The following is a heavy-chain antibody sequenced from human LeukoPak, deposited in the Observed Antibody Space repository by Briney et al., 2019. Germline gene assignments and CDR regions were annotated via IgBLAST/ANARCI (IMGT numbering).Heavy chain of an antibody. J-gene: IGHJ5*02. CDR2: IYYSGST. CDR1: GGSISSSSYY. V-gene: IGHV4-39*01. CDR3: ARTNIWFGELSWFDP. Sequence: SETLSLTCTVSGGSISSSSYYWGWIRQPPGKGLEWIGSIYYSGSTHYNPSLKSRVTISVDTSKNQFSLKLSSVTAADTAVYYCARTNIWFGELSWFDPWGQGTLVTVSS. D-gene: IGHD3-10*01.